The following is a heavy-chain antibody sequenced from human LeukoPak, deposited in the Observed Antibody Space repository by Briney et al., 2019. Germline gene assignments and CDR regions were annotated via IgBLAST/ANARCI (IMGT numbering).Heavy chain of an antibody. Sequence: PSETLSLTCTVSGGSISSGDYYWSWIRQPPGKGLEWIGYTYYSGSTYYNPSLKNRVSISVDTSKNQFSLNLSSVTAADTAVYYCARPYYYDSRIDPWGRGTLVTVSS. CDR2: TYYSGST. CDR3: ARPYYYDSRIDP. J-gene: IGHJ5*02. D-gene: IGHD3-22*01. CDR1: GGSISSGDYY. V-gene: IGHV4-30-4*01.